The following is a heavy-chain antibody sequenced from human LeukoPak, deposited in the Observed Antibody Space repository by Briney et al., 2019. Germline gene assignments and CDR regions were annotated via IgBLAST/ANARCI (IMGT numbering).Heavy chain of an antibody. Sequence: PSETLSLTCTVSGSSISRYYWSWLRQPPGKGLEWIGYIYHSGSTNYSPSLKSRVTMPLDTSRTQFSLNLSSVTAADTAVYYCARDRPYYFGSGTYYDGFDSWGQGTLVTVSS. CDR3: ARDRPYYFGSGTYYDGFDS. V-gene: IGHV4-59*01. D-gene: IGHD3-10*01. CDR1: GSSISRYY. J-gene: IGHJ4*02. CDR2: IYHSGST.